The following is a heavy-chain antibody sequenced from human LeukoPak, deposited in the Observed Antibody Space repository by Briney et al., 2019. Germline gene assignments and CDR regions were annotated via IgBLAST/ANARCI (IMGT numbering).Heavy chain of an antibody. CDR1: GGSISSSSYY. CDR3: ARGRDYYGSGSYDY. V-gene: IGHV4-39*01. D-gene: IGHD3-10*01. CDR2: IYYSGIT. J-gene: IGHJ4*02. Sequence: SETLSLTCIVSGGSISSSSYYWAWIRQPPGKGLEWIGSIYYSGITYYNPSLKSRVTISVDTTKNQFSLKLSSVTATDTAVYYCARGRDYYGSGSYDYWGQGTLVTVSS.